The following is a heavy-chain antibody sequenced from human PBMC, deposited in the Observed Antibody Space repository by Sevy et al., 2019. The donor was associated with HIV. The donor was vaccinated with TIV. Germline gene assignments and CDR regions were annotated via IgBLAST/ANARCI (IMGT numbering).Heavy chain of an antibody. Sequence: SETLSVTCTVSGGSINSDHWNWIRQPPGKGLEWIGYVYYTGGTNYNPSLKNRVTISVDRTKNQFSLKLTSVTAADTAVYYCARRNDFDIWGQRTMVTVSS. J-gene: IGHJ3*02. V-gene: IGHV4-59*08. CDR3: ARRNDFDI. CDR1: GGSINSDH. CDR2: VYYTGGT.